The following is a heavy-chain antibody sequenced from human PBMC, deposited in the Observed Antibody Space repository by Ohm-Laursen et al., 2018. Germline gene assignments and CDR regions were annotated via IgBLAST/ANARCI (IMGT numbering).Heavy chain of an antibody. CDR2: IRSKAYGGTT. CDR1: GFTFGDYA. Sequence: SLRLSCSASGFTFGDYAMSWVRQAPGKGLEWVGFIRSKAYGGTTEYAASVKGRFTISRDDSKSIAYLQMNSLKTEDTAVYYCTREAGYSYGHYYYYGMDVWGQGTTVTVSS. V-gene: IGHV3-49*04. J-gene: IGHJ6*02. D-gene: IGHD5-18*01. CDR3: TREAGYSYGHYYYYGMDV.